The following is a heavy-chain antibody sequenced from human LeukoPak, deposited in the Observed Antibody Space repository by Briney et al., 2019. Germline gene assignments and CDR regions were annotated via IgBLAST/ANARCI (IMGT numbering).Heavy chain of an antibody. CDR1: GFTFSSNY. Sequence: PGGSLRLSCAVSGFTFSSNYVTWVRQAPGKGLEWVSILYSGGSTDYADSVKGRFTISRDNSKNTFYLQMNSLRAEDTAVYYCARDRAVRGMDVWGQGTTVIVSS. V-gene: IGHV3-66*01. D-gene: IGHD3-10*01. CDR3: ARDRAVRGMDV. J-gene: IGHJ6*02. CDR2: LYSGGST.